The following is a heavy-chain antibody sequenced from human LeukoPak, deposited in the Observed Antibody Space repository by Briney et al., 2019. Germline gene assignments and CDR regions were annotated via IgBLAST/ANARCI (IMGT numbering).Heavy chain of an antibody. CDR3: AKDMEGSGSTVDY. CDR2: IRYDIKTK. CDR1: GFTFSSCG. J-gene: IGHJ4*02. D-gene: IGHD3-10*01. Sequence: GGSQRLSCAASGFTFSSCGMHWVRQAPGKGLEWVAFIRYDIKTKSYAESVRGRFTISRDNSNNTLYLQMNSLRAEDTAVYYCAKDMEGSGSTVDYWGQGTLVTVSS. V-gene: IGHV3-30*02.